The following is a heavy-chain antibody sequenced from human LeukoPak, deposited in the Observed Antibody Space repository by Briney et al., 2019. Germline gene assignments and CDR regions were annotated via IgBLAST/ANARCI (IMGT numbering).Heavy chain of an antibody. D-gene: IGHD1-14*01. CDR3: AKDAVGLLTGLNHPYYFDY. V-gene: IGHV4-39*02. CDR2: IFSGGST. Sequence: PSETLSLTCTVSGGSISSSTFYWGWIRQPPGKGLEWIGSIFSGGSTYYNPSLKSRVTISVDTSKNHFSLKLSSVTAADTAVYYCAKDAVGLLTGLNHPYYFDYGGQGTLVTVSS. J-gene: IGHJ4*02. CDR1: GGSISSSTFY.